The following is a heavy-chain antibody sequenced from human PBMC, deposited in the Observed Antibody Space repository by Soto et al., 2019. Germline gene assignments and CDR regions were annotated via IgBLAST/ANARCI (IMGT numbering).Heavy chain of an antibody. D-gene: IGHD6-6*01. V-gene: IGHV1-69*13. Sequence: SVKVSCKASGCTFSSYAVSWVRQAPGQGLEWMGGIIPIFGTANYAQKFQGRVTITADESTSTAHMELSSLRSEDTAVYYCARDRRLAARDAFDIWGQGTMVTGSS. J-gene: IGHJ3*02. CDR1: GCTFSSYA. CDR2: IIPIFGTA. CDR3: ARDRRLAARDAFDI.